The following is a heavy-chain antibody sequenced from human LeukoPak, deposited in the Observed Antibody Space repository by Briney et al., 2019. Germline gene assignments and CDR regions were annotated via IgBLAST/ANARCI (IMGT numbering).Heavy chain of an antibody. CDR3: ATTPAYCSSTSCYIGRFDY. J-gene: IGHJ4*02. Sequence: GGSLRLSCAASGFTFSSYAMSWVRQAPGKGLEWVSAISGSGGSTYYADSVKGRFTISRDNSKNTLYLQMNSLRAEDTAVYYCATTPAYCSSTSCYIGRFDYWGQGTLVTVSS. CDR2: ISGSGGST. V-gene: IGHV3-23*01. D-gene: IGHD2-2*02. CDR1: GFTFSSYA.